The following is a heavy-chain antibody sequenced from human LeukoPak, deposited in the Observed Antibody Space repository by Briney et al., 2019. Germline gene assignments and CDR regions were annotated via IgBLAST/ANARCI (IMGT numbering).Heavy chain of an antibody. CDR2: INADGRAE. V-gene: IGHV3-7*01. D-gene: IGHD7-27*01. J-gene: IGHJ4*02. Sequence: GGPLRLPCAASGFTFNKSWMTWVRQTPGKGLEWVANINADGRAEYYVDSVKGRFAISRDNAKSSVFLQMNNLRAEDTAVYYCAKWGSTWGFDNWGQGTLVTVSS. CDR3: AKWGSTWGFDN. CDR1: GFTFNKSW.